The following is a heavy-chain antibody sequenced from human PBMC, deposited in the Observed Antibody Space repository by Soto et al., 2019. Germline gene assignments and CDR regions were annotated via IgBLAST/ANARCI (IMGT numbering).Heavy chain of an antibody. D-gene: IGHD3-22*01. CDR2: FDPEDGET. J-gene: IGHJ5*02. V-gene: IGHV1-24*01. CDR3: ATVITMIVLVKTYNWFDP. Sequence: GASVKVSCRVSGYTLTELSMHWVRQAPGKGLEWMGGFDPEDGETIYAQKFQGRVTMTEDTSKDTAYMELRSLRSEDTAVYYCATVITMIVLVKTYNWFDPWGQGTLVTVSS. CDR1: GYTLTELS.